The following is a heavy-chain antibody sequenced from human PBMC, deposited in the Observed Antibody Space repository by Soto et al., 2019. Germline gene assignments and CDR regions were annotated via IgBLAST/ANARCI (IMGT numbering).Heavy chain of an antibody. CDR2: IWYDGTNK. CDR3: ARVLVVRTGTTPVY. J-gene: IGHJ4*02. D-gene: IGHD1-1*01. Sequence: QVQLVESGGGVVQPGRSLRLSCAASGFTFSSYGMHWVRQPPGKGLEWVAVIWYDGTNKYYADSVKGRFTISRDNSKNTLYLQMTSLRAEDTAVYSCARVLVVRTGTTPVYWGQGTLVTVSS. CDR1: GFTFSSYG. V-gene: IGHV3-33*01.